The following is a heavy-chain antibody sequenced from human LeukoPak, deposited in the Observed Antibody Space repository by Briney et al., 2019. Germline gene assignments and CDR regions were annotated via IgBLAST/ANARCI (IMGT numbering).Heavy chain of an antibody. J-gene: IGHJ4*02. V-gene: IGHV4-38-2*02. CDR2: IYHSGST. CDR1: GYSISSGYY. CDR3: AREGDLQAYCGGDCYSYFDY. Sequence: PSETLSLTCAVSGYSISSGYYWGWIQQPPGKGLEWIGSIYHSGSTYYNPSLKSRVTISVDTSKNQFSLKLSSVTAADTAVYYCAREGDLQAYCGGDCYSYFDYWGQGTLVTVSS. D-gene: IGHD2-21*02.